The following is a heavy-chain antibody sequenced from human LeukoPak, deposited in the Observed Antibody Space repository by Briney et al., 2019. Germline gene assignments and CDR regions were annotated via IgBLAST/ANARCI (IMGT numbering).Heavy chain of an antibody. D-gene: IGHD1-26*01. J-gene: IGHJ4*02. Sequence: SSETLSLTCTVSGGSISSSSYYWGWIRQPPGKGLEWIGSIYHSGSTYYNPSLKSRVTVSVDTSKNQFSLKLSSVTAADTAVFYCARSSWSLFDYWGQGTLVTVSS. V-gene: IGHV4-39*07. CDR2: IYHSGST. CDR3: ARSSWSLFDY. CDR1: GGSISSSSYY.